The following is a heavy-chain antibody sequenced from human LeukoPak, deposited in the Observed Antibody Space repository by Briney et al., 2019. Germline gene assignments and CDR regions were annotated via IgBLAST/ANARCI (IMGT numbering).Heavy chain of an antibody. D-gene: IGHD4-17*01. CDR3: AREYYGYYFDY. J-gene: IGHJ4*02. V-gene: IGHV3-23*01. CDR1: GFTFSTYS. CDR2: ICSSGGGI. Sequence: GGSLRLSCAASGFTFSTYSMYWVRHPPGKGLEWVSIICSSGGGIHYADSVKGRFTISRDNSKNALYLQMNSLRAEDTAVYYCAREYYGYYFDYWGQGTLVTVSS.